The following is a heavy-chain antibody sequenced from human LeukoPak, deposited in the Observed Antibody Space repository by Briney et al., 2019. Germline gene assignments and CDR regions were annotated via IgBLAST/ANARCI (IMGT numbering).Heavy chain of an antibody. V-gene: IGHV3-23*01. CDR2: ISDSGGST. CDR1: GFTFSSYA. D-gene: IGHD3-10*01. Sequence: PGGSLRLSYAASGFTFSSYAMSWVRQAPGKGLEWVSGISDSGGSTYYADSVKGRFTISRDNSKNTLYLQMNSLRAEDTAVYYCAKDSSMVRGDYDYFDYWGQGTLVTVSS. CDR3: AKDSSMVRGDYDYFDY. J-gene: IGHJ4*02.